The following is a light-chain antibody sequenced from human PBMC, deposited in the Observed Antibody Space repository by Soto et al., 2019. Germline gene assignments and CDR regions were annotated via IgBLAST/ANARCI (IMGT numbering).Light chain of an antibody. J-gene: IGKJ3*01. CDR1: QSINSW. V-gene: IGKV1-5*03. CDR3: QHYNSYSEFS. Sequence: DIQITQSPSTLSASIPDRFTITCRASQSINSWLAWYQQKPGKAPKLLIYKASTLESGVPSRFSGSGSGTEFTLTISCLQPDDFATYYCQHYNSYSEFSFGPGTKVDIK. CDR2: KAS.